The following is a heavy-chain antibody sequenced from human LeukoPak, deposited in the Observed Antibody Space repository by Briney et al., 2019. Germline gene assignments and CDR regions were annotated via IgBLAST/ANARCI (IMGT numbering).Heavy chain of an antibody. CDR2: IDSRSSSI. CDR1: GFTFSSYS. J-gene: IGHJ4*01. CDR3: ATGAVTAWGMFDY. V-gene: IGHV3-48*01. D-gene: IGHD2-21*02. Sequence: GGSLRLSCAASGFTFSSYSMNWVRQATGKGLEWVSNIDSRSSSIYYADSVKGRFTISRDNAKNSLYLQMNSLRAEDTAVYYCATGAVTAWGMFDYWGQGNLVTVSS.